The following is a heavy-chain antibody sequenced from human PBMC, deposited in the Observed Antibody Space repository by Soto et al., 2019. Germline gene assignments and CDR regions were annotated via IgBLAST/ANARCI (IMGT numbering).Heavy chain of an antibody. CDR1: GYTFTSYA. D-gene: IGHD2-15*01. V-gene: IGHV1-3*01. CDR2: INAGNGNT. CDR3: ARGETYCSGGSCYSSRFKIYFDY. J-gene: IGHJ4*02. Sequence: ASVKVSCKASGYTFTSYAMHWVRQAPGQRLEWMGWINAGNGNTKYSQKFQGRVTITRDTSASTAYMELSSLRSEDTAVYYCARGETYCSGGSCYSSRFKIYFDYWGQGTLVTVSS.